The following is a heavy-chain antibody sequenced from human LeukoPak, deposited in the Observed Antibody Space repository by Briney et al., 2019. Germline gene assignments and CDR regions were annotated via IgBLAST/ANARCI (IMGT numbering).Heavy chain of an antibody. CDR1: GFTLNTYR. V-gene: IGHV3-21*01. CDR3: AREGTYAFNL. D-gene: IGHD3-3*01. CDR2: INGRSTYI. J-gene: IGHJ4*02. Sequence: GGSLRLSCAASGFTLNTYRMNWVRQAPGKGLEWVSSINGRSTYIYYADSVKGRFTISRDNAKNSLYLQMNSLRDEDTAVYYRAREGTYAFNLWGQGTLVTVSS.